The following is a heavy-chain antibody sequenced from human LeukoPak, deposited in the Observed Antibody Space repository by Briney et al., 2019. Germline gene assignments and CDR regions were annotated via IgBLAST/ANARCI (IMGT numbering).Heavy chain of an antibody. J-gene: IGHJ5*02. CDR3: ARESSGGTYNWFDP. V-gene: IGHV4-34*01. CDR1: GGSFSGYY. CDR2: INHSGST. Sequence: SETLSLTCAVYGGSFSGYYWSWIRQPPGKGLEWIGEINHSGSTNYNSSLKSRVTISVDTSKNQFSLKLSSVTAADTAVYYCARESSGGTYNWFDPWGQGTLVTVSS. D-gene: IGHD2-8*02.